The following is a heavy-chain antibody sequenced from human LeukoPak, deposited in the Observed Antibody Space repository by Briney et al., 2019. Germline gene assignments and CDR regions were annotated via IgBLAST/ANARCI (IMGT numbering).Heavy chain of an antibody. CDR3: ATALGYDILTGYYGY. J-gene: IGHJ4*02. V-gene: IGHV1-24*01. CDR1: GYTLTELS. CDR2: FDPEDGET. Sequence: ASVKVSCKVSGYTLTELSMHWVRQAPGKGLEWMGGFDPEDGETIYAQKFQGRVTMTEDTSTDTAYMELSSLRSEDTAVYYCATALGYDILTGYYGYWGQGTLVTVSS. D-gene: IGHD3-9*01.